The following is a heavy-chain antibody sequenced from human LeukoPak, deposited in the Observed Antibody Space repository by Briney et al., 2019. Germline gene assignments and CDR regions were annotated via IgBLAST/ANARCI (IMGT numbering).Heavy chain of an antibody. V-gene: IGHV3-23*01. Sequence: TGGSLRRSCVASGFTFSSYAMSWVRQAPGKGLEWVSTISGNTVSTYYADSVKGRFTISRDNSRNTLYLQMNSLRAEDMAVYYCAKDSSSAWFDPWGQGTLVTVSS. CDR2: ISGNTVST. J-gene: IGHJ5*02. CDR3: AKDSSSAWFDP. CDR1: GFTFSSYA.